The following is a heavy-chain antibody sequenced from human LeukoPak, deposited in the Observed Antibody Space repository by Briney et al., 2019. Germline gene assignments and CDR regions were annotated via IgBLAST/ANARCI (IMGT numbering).Heavy chain of an antibody. J-gene: IGHJ5*02. V-gene: IGHV3-23*01. D-gene: IGHD6-13*01. Sequence: GGSLRLSCAASGFTFSSYAMSWVRQAPGKGLKWVSAISGSGGSTYYADSVKGRFTISRDNSKNTLYLQMNSLRAEDTAVYYCAKDRAAAGLGNWFDPWGQGTLVTVSS. CDR3: AKDRAAAGLGNWFDP. CDR2: ISGSGGST. CDR1: GFTFSSYA.